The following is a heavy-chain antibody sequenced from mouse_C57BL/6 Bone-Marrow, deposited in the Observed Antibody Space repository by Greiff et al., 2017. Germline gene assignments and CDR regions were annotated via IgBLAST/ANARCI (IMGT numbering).Heavy chain of an antibody. Sequence: VQLQQSGPGLVAPSQSLSITCTVSGFSLTSYGVDWVRQPPGKGLEWLGVLWGGGSTHYNSALMSRLSISKDNSKSQVFLKMTSLQTDDTAMYYCAKHQLGRGEAMDYWGQGTSVTVSS. J-gene: IGHJ4*01. CDR1: GFSLTSYG. D-gene: IGHD4-1*02. V-gene: IGHV2-9*01. CDR3: AKHQLGRGEAMDY. CDR2: LWGGGST.